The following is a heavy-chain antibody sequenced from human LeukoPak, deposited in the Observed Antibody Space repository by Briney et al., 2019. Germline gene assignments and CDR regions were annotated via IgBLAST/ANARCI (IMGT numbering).Heavy chain of an antibody. Sequence: ASVKVSCKASGYTFTSYGISWVRQAPGQGLEWMGWISAYNGNTNYAQKLQGRVTMTTDTSTSTAYMELRSLRSDDTAVYYCARDRKRITIFSGFDPWGQGTLVTVSS. CDR2: ISAYNGNT. CDR1: GYTFTSYG. J-gene: IGHJ5*02. D-gene: IGHD3-9*01. CDR3: ARDRKRITIFSGFDP. V-gene: IGHV1-18*01.